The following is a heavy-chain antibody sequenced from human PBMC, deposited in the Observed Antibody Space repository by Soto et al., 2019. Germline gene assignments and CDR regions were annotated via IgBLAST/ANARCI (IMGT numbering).Heavy chain of an antibody. CDR3: AKDSSGVYDY. D-gene: IGHD6-19*01. CDR1: GFTFSSYG. J-gene: IGHJ4*02. CDR2: ISYDGSNK. V-gene: IGHV3-30*18. Sequence: QVQLVESGGGVVQPGRSLRLSCAASGFTFSSYGMHWVRQAPGKGLEWVAVISYDGSNKYYADSVKGRFTISRDNSKNTLYLQMNSLRAEDTAVDDCAKDSSGVYDYWGQGALVTVSS.